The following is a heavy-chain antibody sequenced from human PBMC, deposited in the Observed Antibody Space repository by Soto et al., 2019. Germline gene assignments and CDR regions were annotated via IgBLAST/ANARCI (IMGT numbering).Heavy chain of an antibody. J-gene: IGHJ5*02. Sequence: ASVKVSCKASGYTFSNYGISWVRQAPGQGLEWMGWINVYNGNTKYAQKVQGRVTMTTDTSTSTAYMELRSLRSDDTAVYYCARGVGSGSYYNQYNWFDPWGQGTLVTVSS. D-gene: IGHD3-10*01. V-gene: IGHV1-18*01. CDR2: INVYNGNT. CDR1: GYTFSNYG. CDR3: ARGVGSGSYYNQYNWFDP.